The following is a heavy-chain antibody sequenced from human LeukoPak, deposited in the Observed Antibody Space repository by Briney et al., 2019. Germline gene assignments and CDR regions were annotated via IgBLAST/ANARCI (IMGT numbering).Heavy chain of an antibody. CDR2: ISATGGTT. CDR1: GFTFSSYG. CDR3: AKDSRVVVTASDAFDI. D-gene: IGHD2-21*02. V-gene: IGHV3-23*01. Sequence: GGSLRLSCAASGFTFSSYGMSWVRQAPGKGLEWVSAISATGGTTYYADSVKGRFTISRDNSKNTLYLQMNSLRAEDTAVYYCAKDSRVVVTASDAFDIWGQGTMVTVSS. J-gene: IGHJ3*02.